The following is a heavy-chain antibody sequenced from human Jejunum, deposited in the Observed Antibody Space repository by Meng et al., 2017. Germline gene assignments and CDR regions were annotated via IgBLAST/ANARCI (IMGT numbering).Heavy chain of an antibody. V-gene: IGHV3-23*01. Sequence: GGSLRLSCAASGFTFSTYAMSWVRQVPGKGLEWVSSISGYNVINTYYADSVKGRFTISRDNSKNMLYLQMNSLRAEDTAVYYCAKERGYGGRDLFDSWGQGTLVTVSS. CDR1: GFTFSTYA. D-gene: IGHD5-12*01. CDR2: ISGYNVINT. J-gene: IGHJ4*02. CDR3: AKERGYGGRDLFDS.